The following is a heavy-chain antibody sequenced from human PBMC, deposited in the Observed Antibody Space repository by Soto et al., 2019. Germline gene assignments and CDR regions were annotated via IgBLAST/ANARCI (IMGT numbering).Heavy chain of an antibody. D-gene: IGHD5-18*01. CDR3: ARRGGGYSYGYYGAFDI. CDR1: GYTFTSYA. CDR2: INAGNGNT. Sequence: ASVKVSCKASGYTFTSYAMHWVRQAPGQRLEWKGWINAGNGNTKYSQKFQGRVTITRDTSASTAYMELSSLRSEDTAVYYCARRGGGYSYGYYGAFDIWGQGTMVTVSS. V-gene: IGHV1-3*01. J-gene: IGHJ3*02.